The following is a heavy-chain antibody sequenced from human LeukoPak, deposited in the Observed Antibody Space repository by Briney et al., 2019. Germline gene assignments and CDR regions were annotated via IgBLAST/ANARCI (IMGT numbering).Heavy chain of an antibody. CDR2: IIPIFGTA. J-gene: IGHJ4*02. D-gene: IGHD3-22*01. V-gene: IGHV1-69*05. CDR3: AILTYYYDSSGYYSFDY. CDR1: GGTFSSYA. Sequence: ASVKVSCKASGGTFSSYAISWVRQAPGQGLEWMGRIIPIFGTANYAQKFQGRVTITTDESTSTAYMELSSLRSEDTAVYYCAILTYYYDSSGYYSFDYWGQGTLVTVSS.